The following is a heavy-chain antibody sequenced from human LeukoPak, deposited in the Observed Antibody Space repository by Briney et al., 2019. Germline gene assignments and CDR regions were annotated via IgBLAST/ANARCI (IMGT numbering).Heavy chain of an antibody. CDR3: AKDSRSQRYFDY. J-gene: IGHJ4*02. V-gene: IGHV3-9*01. CDR2: ISWNSGSI. CDR1: GFTFDDYA. D-gene: IGHD3-10*01. Sequence: PGGSLRLSCAASGFTFDDYAMHWVRQAPGKGLEWVSGISWNSGSIGYADSVKGRFTISRDNVKNSLYLQMNSLRAEDTALYYCAKDSRSQRYFDYWGQGTLVTVSS.